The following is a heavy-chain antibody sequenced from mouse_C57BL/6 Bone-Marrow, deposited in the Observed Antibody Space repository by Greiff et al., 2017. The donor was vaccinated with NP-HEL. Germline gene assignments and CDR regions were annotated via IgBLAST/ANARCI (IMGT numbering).Heavy chain of an antibody. D-gene: IGHD2-3*01. Sequence: EVKLVESGGGLVQPKGSLKLSCAASGFSFNTYAMNWVRQAPGKGLEWVARIRSKSNNYATSYADSVKDRFTISRDDSESMLYLQMNNLKTEDTAMYYCVRRIYDGYYEDAMDYWGQGTSVTVSS. V-gene: IGHV10-1*01. J-gene: IGHJ4*01. CDR3: VRRIYDGYYEDAMDY. CDR1: GFSFNTYA. CDR2: IRSKSNNYAT.